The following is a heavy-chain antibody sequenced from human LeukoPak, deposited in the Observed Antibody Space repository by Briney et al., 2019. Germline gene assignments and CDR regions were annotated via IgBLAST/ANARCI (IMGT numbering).Heavy chain of an antibody. J-gene: IGHJ4*02. D-gene: IGHD6-6*01. CDR3: ARDRGIAARPGPFDY. V-gene: IGHV3-7*01. CDR2: IKQDGSEK. CDR1: GFTFSSYW. Sequence: GGSLRLSCAASGFTFSSYWMSWVRQAPGKGLEWVANIKQDGSEKYYVDSVKGRFTISRDNAKNSLYLQMNSLRAEDTAVYYCARDRGIAARPGPFDYWGQGTLVTVSS.